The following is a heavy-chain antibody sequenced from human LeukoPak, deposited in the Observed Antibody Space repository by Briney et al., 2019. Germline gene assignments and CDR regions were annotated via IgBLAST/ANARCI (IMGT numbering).Heavy chain of an antibody. V-gene: IGHV3-11*01. Sequence: KPGGSLRLPCAASGFSFSDFYMNWIRQAPGKGLEWVSYITDSGSTNFYADSVKGRFTISRDNAKNSLYLQMNSLRVEDTAIYYCARETSYGDYTYVDYWGQGTLVTVSS. CDR1: GFSFSDFY. CDR2: ITDSGSTN. D-gene: IGHD4-17*01. J-gene: IGHJ4*02. CDR3: ARETSYGDYTYVDY.